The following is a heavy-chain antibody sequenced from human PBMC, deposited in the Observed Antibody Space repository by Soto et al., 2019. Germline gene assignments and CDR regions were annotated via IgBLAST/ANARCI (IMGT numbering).Heavy chain of an antibody. Sequence: SETLSLTCTVSGGSISSYYWSWIRQPPGKGLEWIGYIYYSGSTNYNPSLKSRVTISVDTSKNQFSLKLSSVTAADTAVYYRARAGSSSGGNDSFDIWGQGTIVTVSS. J-gene: IGHJ3*02. V-gene: IGHV4-59*01. D-gene: IGHD6-6*01. CDR1: GGSISSYY. CDR2: IYYSGST. CDR3: ARAGSSSGGNDSFDI.